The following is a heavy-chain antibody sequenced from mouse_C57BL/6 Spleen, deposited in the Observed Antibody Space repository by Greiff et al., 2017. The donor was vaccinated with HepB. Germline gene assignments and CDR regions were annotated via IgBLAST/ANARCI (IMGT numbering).Heavy chain of an antibody. J-gene: IGHJ2*01. CDR2: IYPEDGDT. V-gene: IGHV1-80*01. CDR3: ARGTGSYYVDY. D-gene: IGHD4-1*01. CDR1: GYAFSSYW. Sequence: LQQSGAELVKPGASVKISCKASGYAFSSYWMNWVKQRPGKGLEWIGQIYPEDGDTNYNGKFKGKATLTADKSSSTAYMQLSSLTSEDSAVYFCARGTGSYYVDYWGQGTTLTVSS.